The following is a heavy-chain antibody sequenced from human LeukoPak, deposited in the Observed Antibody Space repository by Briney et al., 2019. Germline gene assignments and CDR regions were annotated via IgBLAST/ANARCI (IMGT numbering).Heavy chain of an antibody. D-gene: IGHD6-6*01. V-gene: IGHV3-7*01. J-gene: IGHJ4*02. Sequence: GGSLRLSCAASGFTFSSYVMHWVRQAPGKGLEWVANIKQDGSEKYYVDSVKGRFTISRDNAKNSLYLQMHSLRAEDTAVYYCARNIAARPFDYWGQGTLVTVSS. CDR1: GFTFSSYV. CDR2: IKQDGSEK. CDR3: ARNIAARPFDY.